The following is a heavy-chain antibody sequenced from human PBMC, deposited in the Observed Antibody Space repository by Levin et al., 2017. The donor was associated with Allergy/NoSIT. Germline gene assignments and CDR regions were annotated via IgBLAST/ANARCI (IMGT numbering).Heavy chain of an antibody. J-gene: IGHJ5*02. CDR3: AHWGTYYDFWSGYYSWFDP. CDR2: IYWDDDK. CDR1: GFSLSTSGVG. Sequence: ESGPTLVKPTQTLTLTCTFSGFSLSTSGVGVGWIRQPPGKALEWLALIYWDDDKRYSPSLKSRLTITKDTSKNQVVLTMTNMDPVDTATYYCAHWGTYYDFWSGYYSWFDPWGQGTLVTVSS. V-gene: IGHV2-5*02. D-gene: IGHD3-3*01.